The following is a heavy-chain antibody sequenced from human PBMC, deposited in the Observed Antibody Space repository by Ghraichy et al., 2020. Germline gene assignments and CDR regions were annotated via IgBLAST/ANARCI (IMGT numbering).Heavy chain of an antibody. CDR1: GFTFGTFW. J-gene: IGHJ4*02. V-gene: IGHV3-7*01. Sequence: GSLRLSCAASGFTFGTFWMSWVRQAPGKGLEWVANINQHGGEKYYVDSVKGRFTISIDNVENSLYLQMNSLTVEDTAIYYCVLYDFWGAWPDYWGQGSLVTVSS. CDR3: VLYDFWGAWPDY. CDR2: INQHGGEK. D-gene: IGHD3-3*01.